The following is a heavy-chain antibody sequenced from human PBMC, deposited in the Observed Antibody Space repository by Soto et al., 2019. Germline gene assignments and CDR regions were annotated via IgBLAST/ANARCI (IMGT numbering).Heavy chain of an antibody. CDR2: ISYDGSNK. CDR3: ARENRRDGYHFGSDH. D-gene: IGHD5-12*01. V-gene: IGHV3-30-3*01. J-gene: IGHJ4*02. Sequence: GGSLILSWAASGFTFSSYAMHLVLQAPGQGLEWVAVISYDGSNKYYADSVKGRFTISRDNSKNTLYLQMNSLRAEDTAVSSCARENRRDGYHFGSDHWRQGA. CDR1: GFTFSSYA.